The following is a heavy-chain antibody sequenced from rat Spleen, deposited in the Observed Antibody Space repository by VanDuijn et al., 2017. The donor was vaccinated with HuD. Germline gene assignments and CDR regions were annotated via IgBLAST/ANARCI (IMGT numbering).Heavy chain of an antibody. Sequence: QVQLKESGPGPVQPSGTLSLTCTVSGFSLTSYGVNWVRQSPGKGLEWVGRMRYYGNTSYNSSLKSRLSISRDTSKNQVFLKMNSLQTEATAIYYCARADISAISTDGIWGQGVMVTGSS. J-gene: IGHJ2*01. D-gene: IGHD1-2*01. CDR2: MRYYGNT. CDR1: GFSLTSYG. CDR3: ARADISAISTDGI. V-gene: IGHV2-34*01.